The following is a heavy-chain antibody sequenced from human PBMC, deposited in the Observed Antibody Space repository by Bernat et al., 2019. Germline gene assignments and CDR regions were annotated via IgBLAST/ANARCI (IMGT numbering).Heavy chain of an antibody. D-gene: IGHD2-2*01. CDR2: IYPGDSDT. Sequence: EVQLVQSGAEVKKPGESLKISCKGSGYSFTSYWIGWVRQMPGKGLEWMGIIYPGDSDTRYSPSFQGQVTISADKSISTAYLQWSSLKASDTAMYYRARLAFAGSTSYYFDYWGQGTLVTVSS. V-gene: IGHV5-51*01. CDR3: ARLAFAGSTSYYFDY. J-gene: IGHJ4*02. CDR1: GYSFTSYW.